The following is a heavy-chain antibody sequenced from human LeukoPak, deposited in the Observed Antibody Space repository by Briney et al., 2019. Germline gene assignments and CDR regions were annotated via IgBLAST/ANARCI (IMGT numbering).Heavy chain of an antibody. CDR2: IYYSGST. V-gene: IGHV4-30-4*01. Sequence: SGTLSLTCTVSGGSISSGDYYWSWIRQPPGKGLEWIGYIYYSGSTYYNPSLKSRVTISVDTSKNQFSLKLSSVTAADTAVYYCARNVLEWLSYGGAFDIWGQGTMVTVSS. CDR1: GGSISSGDYY. J-gene: IGHJ3*02. D-gene: IGHD3-3*01. CDR3: ARNVLEWLSYGGAFDI.